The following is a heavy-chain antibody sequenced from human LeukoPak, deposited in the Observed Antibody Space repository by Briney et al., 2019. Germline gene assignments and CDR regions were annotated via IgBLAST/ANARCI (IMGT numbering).Heavy chain of an antibody. CDR1: GGSIISYY. CDR3: TRSFPGIVGAADF. V-gene: IGHV4-59*01. Sequence: SETLSLTCTVSGGSIISYYWSWIRQSPGKGLEWIGYIHSSGKTNYNPSFKSRVTISVDTSKNQFSLNVNSMAAADTGVYYCTRSFPGIVGAADFWGQGTLVTVSS. J-gene: IGHJ4*02. CDR2: IHSSGKT. D-gene: IGHD1-26*01.